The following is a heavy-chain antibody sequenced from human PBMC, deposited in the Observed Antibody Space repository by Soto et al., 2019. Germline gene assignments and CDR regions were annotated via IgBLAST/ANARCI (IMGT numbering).Heavy chain of an antibody. V-gene: IGHV3-15*01. Sequence: GGSLRLSCAASGFTFSNAWMSWVRQAPGKGLEWVGRIKSKTDGGTTDYAAPVKGRFTISRDDSKNTLYLQMNSLKTEDTAVYYCTTDRVLEWLLGFDIWGQGTMVTVSS. CDR1: GFTFSNAW. D-gene: IGHD3-3*01. CDR2: IKSKTDGGTT. J-gene: IGHJ3*02. CDR3: TTDRVLEWLLGFDI.